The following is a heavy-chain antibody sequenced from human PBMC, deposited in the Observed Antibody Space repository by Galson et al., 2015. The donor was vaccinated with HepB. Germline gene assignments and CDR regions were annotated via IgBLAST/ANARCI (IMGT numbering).Heavy chain of an antibody. CDR2: ISYDGSNK. CDR3: ARDGKRYYDFWSGYSNWFDP. V-gene: IGHV3-30-3*01. D-gene: IGHD3-3*01. Sequence: SLRLSCAASGFTFSSYAMHWVRQAPGKGLEWMAVISYDGSNKYYADSVKGRFTVSRDNSKNTLYLQMNSPRAEDTAVYYCARDGKRYYDFWSGYSNWFDPWGQGTLVTVAS. J-gene: IGHJ5*02. CDR1: GFTFSSYA.